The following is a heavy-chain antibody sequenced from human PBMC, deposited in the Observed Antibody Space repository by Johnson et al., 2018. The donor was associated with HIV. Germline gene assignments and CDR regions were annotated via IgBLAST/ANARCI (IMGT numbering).Heavy chain of an antibody. Sequence: VQLVESGGKLIQPGGSLRLSCAASEFTVSSNYMSWVRQAPGKGLEWVSLIYSGDSTYYADSVKGRFTISRDNSKNSLYLQMNSLRAEDTAVYYCARDPFWLKAFDIWGQGTMVTVSS. CDR2: IYSGDST. D-gene: IGHD3-22*01. CDR3: ARDPFWLKAFDI. CDR1: EFTVSSNY. J-gene: IGHJ3*02. V-gene: IGHV3-53*01.